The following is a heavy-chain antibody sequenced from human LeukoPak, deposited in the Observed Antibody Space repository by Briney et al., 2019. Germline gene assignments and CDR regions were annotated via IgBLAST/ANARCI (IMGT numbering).Heavy chain of an antibody. D-gene: IGHD3-22*01. J-gene: IGHJ4*01. CDR3: AKDRLGALYYYDSSGYYRFDY. V-gene: IGHV3-30*18. CDR1: EFTFSSYG. Sequence: GRSLRLSCAASEFTFSSYGMHWVRQAPGKGLEWVAVISYDGSNQYYADTVKGRFTISRDNSKNTLYLQMNSLGAEDTAVYYCAKDRLGALYYYDSSGYYRFDYWGQGTLVTVSS. CDR2: ISYDGSNQ.